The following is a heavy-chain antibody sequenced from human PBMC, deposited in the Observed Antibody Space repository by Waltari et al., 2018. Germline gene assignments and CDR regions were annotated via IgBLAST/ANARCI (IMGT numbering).Heavy chain of an antibody. J-gene: IGHJ6*02. D-gene: IGHD2-2*01. Sequence: EVQLVQSGGGLVQPGGSLRLSCSASEFTLDPYELHWVRQAPGGGLEWVSYISSSGNKIQYRDSVRGRFTVSRDNAKNSLYLQMNSLRAEDTAIYYCARDCYSTSCFSSHYYGMDVWGQGTTVTVSS. V-gene: IGHV3-48*03. CDR3: ARDCYSTSCFSSHYYGMDV. CDR2: ISSSGNKI. CDR1: EFTLDPYE.